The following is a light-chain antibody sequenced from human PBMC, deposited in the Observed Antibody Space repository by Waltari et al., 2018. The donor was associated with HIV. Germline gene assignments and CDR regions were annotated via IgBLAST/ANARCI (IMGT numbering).Light chain of an antibody. Sequence: IQLTQSPSSLSASVGDTVIITCRTSQGISAALAWYRQKPGKTPELLIYDVSTLQSGVPPKFSGSGSGTDFTLTINSLQPEDSATYYCQQFNSYPLTFGQGTRLEIK. CDR3: QQFNSYPLT. CDR2: DVS. J-gene: IGKJ5*01. V-gene: IGKV1-13*02. CDR1: QGISAA.